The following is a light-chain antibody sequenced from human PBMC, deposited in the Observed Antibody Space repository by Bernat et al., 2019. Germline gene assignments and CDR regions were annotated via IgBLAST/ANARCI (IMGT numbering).Light chain of an antibody. CDR2: DVT. Sequence: QSALTQPASVSGSPGQSITISCTGTSSDVGAYNYVSWFQQHPDKAPKLMLYDVTNRPSGVSYRFSGSKSGNTASLTISGLQAEDEADYYCVSFTTSSTFVFGTGTKVTVL. CDR1: SSDVGAYNY. J-gene: IGLJ1*01. V-gene: IGLV2-14*03. CDR3: VSFTTSSTFV.